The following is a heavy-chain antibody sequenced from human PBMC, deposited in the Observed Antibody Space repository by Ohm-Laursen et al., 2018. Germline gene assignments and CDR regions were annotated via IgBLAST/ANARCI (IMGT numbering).Heavy chain of an antibody. Sequence: GSLRLSCAASGFTFTTYGMAWVRQAPGKGLEWVSAISPIGATYYADSVKGRFTISRGNANKMVYLQMNSLRAEDAALYYCVRDPGTNRHDWYFDLWGRGTLLTVSS. CDR2: ISPIGAT. V-gene: IGHV3-23*01. CDR1: GFTFTTYG. J-gene: IGHJ2*01. D-gene: IGHD1-14*01. CDR3: VRDPGTNRHDWYFDL.